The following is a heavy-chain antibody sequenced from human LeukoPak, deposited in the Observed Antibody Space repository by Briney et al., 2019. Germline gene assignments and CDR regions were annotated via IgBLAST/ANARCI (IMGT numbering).Heavy chain of an antibody. Sequence: GGSLRLSCAASGFTFSSYAMSWVRQAPGKGLEWVSGNSGSGGSTYYADSVKGRFTISRDNSKNTLYLQMNSLGAEDTAVYYCAKKVGASVPAGGASDYWGQGTLVTVSS. CDR2: NSGSGGST. CDR3: AKKVGASVPAGGASDY. D-gene: IGHD4/OR15-4a*01. J-gene: IGHJ4*02. CDR1: GFTFSSYA. V-gene: IGHV3-23*01.